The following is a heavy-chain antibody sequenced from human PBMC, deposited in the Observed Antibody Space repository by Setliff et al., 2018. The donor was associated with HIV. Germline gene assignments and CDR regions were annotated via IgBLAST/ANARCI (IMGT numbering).Heavy chain of an antibody. CDR1: GFTFISYA. D-gene: IGHD6-19*01. J-gene: IGHJ3*02. V-gene: IGHV3-23*01. CDR2: ISGSGNRT. CDR3: AREDRGWTRVNDAFDI. Sequence: GGSLRLSCAASGFTFISYAMSWVRQAPGKGLEWVSAISGSGNRTYYADSVKGRFTISRDNAKNTLYLQMNSLRAEDTAVYYCAREDRGWTRVNDAFDIWGQGTMVTVSS.